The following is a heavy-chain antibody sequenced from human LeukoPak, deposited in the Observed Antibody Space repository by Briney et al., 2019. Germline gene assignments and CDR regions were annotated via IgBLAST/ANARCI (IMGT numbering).Heavy chain of an antibody. V-gene: IGHV1-2*02. CDR1: GYTFTGYY. J-gene: IGHJ3*02. D-gene: IGHD4-23*01. CDR2: INPNSGGT. Sequence: ASVKVSCKASGYTFTGYYMHWVRQAPGQGLEWMGWINPNSGGTNYAQKFQGRVTMTRDTSISTAYMELSRLRSDDTAVYYCARHATGKDAFDIWGQGTMVTVSS. CDR3: ARHATGKDAFDI.